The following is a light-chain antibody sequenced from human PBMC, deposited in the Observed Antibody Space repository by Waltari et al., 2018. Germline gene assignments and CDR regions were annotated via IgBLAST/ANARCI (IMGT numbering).Light chain of an antibody. Sequence: DIVMTQSPDSLPVSLGERATFNCKSSQSVLYSSNNKNYLAWYQQKPGQPPKLPIYWASTRESGVPDRFSGSGSGTDFTLTISSLQAEDVAVYYCQQYYSTPPTFGQGTKVEIK. CDR3: QQYYSTPPT. CDR2: WAS. J-gene: IGKJ1*01. CDR1: QSVLYSSNNKNY. V-gene: IGKV4-1*01.